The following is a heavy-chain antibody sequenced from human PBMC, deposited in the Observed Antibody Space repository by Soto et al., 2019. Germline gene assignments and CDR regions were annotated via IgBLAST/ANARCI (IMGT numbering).Heavy chain of an antibody. V-gene: IGHV3-23*01. CDR1: GFSFGNYV. CDR2: ISDSGGSS. CDR3: TKGGDSWSGYAQH. D-gene: IGHD3-3*01. Sequence: EVQLLQSGGGLVQPGGSLRLSCAASGFSFGNYVMNWVRQAPGKGLEWVSGISDSGGSSSSADSVKGRFTVSRDNSKNTLYLQMDSLTGDETAVYYCTKGGDSWSGYAQHWGQGALVTVAS. J-gene: IGHJ1*01.